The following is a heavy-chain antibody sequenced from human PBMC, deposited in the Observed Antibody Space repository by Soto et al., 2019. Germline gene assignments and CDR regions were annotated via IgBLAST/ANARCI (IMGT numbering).Heavy chain of an antibody. D-gene: IGHD4-17*01. CDR3: ARHTVTTGWFDP. V-gene: IGHV1-69*05. CDR1: GGTFSSYA. Sequence: QVQLVQSGAEVKKPGSSVKVSCKASGGTFSSYAISWVRQAPGQGLEWMGGIIPIFGTANYAQKFQGRVXIXPXASTSTAYMELSSLRSEDTAVYYCARHTVTTGWFDPWGQGTLVTVSS. J-gene: IGHJ5*02. CDR2: IIPIFGTA.